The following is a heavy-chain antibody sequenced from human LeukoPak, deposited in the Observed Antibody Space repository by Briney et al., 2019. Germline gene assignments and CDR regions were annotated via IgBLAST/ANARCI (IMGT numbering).Heavy chain of an antibody. J-gene: IGHJ4*02. CDR3: ARGYYYDSSVGFDY. D-gene: IGHD3-22*01. CDR1: GGSFSGYY. CDR2: INHSGST. V-gene: IGHV4-34*01. Sequence: SETLSLTCAVYGGSFSGYYWSWIRQPPGKGLEWIGEINHSGSTNYNPSLKSRVTMSVDTSKNQSSLKLSSVTAADTAVYYCARGYYYDSSVGFDYWGQGTLVTVSS.